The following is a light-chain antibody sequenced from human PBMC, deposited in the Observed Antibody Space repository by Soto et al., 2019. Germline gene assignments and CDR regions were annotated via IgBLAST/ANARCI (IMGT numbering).Light chain of an antibody. V-gene: IGKV3-20*01. Sequence: EIVLTQSPGTLSLSPGERVTLSCRASQTVSSNYLAWYQQKPGQAPRLLIYAASSRAAGIADRFSASGSGTDFTLTISRLEPEDSAVYYCQQYGSSPWLYTFGQGTKGEIK. CDR1: QTVSSNY. J-gene: IGKJ2*01. CDR3: QQYGSSPWLYT. CDR2: AAS.